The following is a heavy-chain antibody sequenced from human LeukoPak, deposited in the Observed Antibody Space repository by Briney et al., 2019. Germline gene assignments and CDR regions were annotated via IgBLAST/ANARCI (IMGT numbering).Heavy chain of an antibody. D-gene: IGHD3/OR15-3a*01. CDR3: AREGGLENY. J-gene: IGHJ4*02. V-gene: IGHV3-7*01. CDR2: IKQDGSEK. CDR1: ELTFSSYG. Sequence: GGSLKLSCPALELTFSSYGISWFGQAPGKGREWVANIKQDGSEKYYVDSVKGRFTISRDNAKNSLYLQMNSLRAEDTAVYYCAREGGLENYWGQGTLVTVSS.